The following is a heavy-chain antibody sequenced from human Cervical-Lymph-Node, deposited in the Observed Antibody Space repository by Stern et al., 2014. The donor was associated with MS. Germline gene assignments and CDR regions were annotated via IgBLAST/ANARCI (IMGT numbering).Heavy chain of an antibody. Sequence: VQLVESGAEVKKPGESLKISCKGSGYSLPSYWIGWVRQMPGKGLEWMGIICPVASETRYSPSFQGQVTNADDKSINTAYLQWSSLKASATAMYYWARKRSGWDYYYSMDVWGQGTTVTVSS. D-gene: IGHD6-19*01. CDR2: ICPVASET. V-gene: IGHV5-51*01. J-gene: IGHJ6*02. CDR3: ARKRSGWDYYYSMDV. CDR1: GYSLPSYW.